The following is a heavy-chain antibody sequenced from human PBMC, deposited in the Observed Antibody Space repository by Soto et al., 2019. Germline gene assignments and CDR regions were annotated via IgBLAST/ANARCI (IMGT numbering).Heavy chain of an antibody. CDR1: GGSFSGYY. CDR3: ARAGGLEYGYIRKPLIS. Sequence: QVQLQQWGAGLLKPSETLSLTCAVYGGSFSGYYWSWIRQPPGKGLEWIGEINHSGSTNYNPSLKSRVTISVDTSKNQFSLKLSSVTAADTAVYYCARAGGLEYGYIRKPLISWGQGTLVTVSS. V-gene: IGHV4-34*01. D-gene: IGHD5-12*01. J-gene: IGHJ5*02. CDR2: INHSGST.